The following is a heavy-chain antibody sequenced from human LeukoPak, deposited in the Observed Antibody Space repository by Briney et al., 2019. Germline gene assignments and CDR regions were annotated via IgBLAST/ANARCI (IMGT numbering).Heavy chain of an antibody. CDR1: GFTFSSYV. V-gene: IGHV3-23*01. CDR2: ISGGGGST. J-gene: IGHJ4*02. CDR3: AKQRGSSWYRDNFDY. Sequence: GGSLRLSCAVSGFTFSSYVMSWVRQAPGKGLEWVSTISGGGGSTYYADSVKGRFTVSRDNSKSTLSLQMNSLRAEDTAVYFCAKQRGSSWYRDNFDYWGQGTLVTVSS. D-gene: IGHD6-13*01.